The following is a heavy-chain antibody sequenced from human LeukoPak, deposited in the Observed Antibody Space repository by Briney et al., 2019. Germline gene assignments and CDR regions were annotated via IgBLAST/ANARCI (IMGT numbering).Heavy chain of an antibody. CDR1: GFTFSSYA. D-gene: IGHD1-7*01. CDR3: AREAGTGTTDFDY. J-gene: IGHJ4*02. CDR2: ISDDGSRK. Sequence: GGSLRLSCAASGFTFSSYAMHWVRQAPGKGLEWVAVISDDGSRKYYTDSVKGRFTISRDNPKNTLYLQMNSLRAEGTAVYYCAREAGTGTTDFDYWGQGTQVTVSS. V-gene: IGHV3-30-3*01.